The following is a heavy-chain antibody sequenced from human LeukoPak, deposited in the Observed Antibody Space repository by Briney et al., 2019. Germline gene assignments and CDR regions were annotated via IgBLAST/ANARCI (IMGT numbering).Heavy chain of an antibody. J-gene: IGHJ3*02. D-gene: IGHD3-3*01. CDR2: IYYSGST. CDR1: GGSISSYY. CDR3: ARASLLEWLFLGDAFDI. Sequence: PSETLSLTCTVSGGSISSYYWSWIRQPPGKGLEWIGYIYYSGSTNYNPSLKSRVTISVDTSKNQFSLKLSSVTAADTAVYYCARASLLEWLFLGDAFDIWGQGTMVTASS. V-gene: IGHV4-59*01.